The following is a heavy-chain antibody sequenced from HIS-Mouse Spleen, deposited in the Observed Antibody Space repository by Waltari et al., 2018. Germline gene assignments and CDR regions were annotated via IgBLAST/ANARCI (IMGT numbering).Heavy chain of an antibody. CDR2: IWYDGSNK. CDR1: GFTFSSYG. V-gene: IGHV3-33*06. Sequence: GQLVESGGGVVQPGRSLRLSCAASGFTFSSYGMHWVRQAPGKGLEWVAVIWYDGSNKNYADSVKGRFTISRDNSKNTLYLQMNSLRAEDTAVYYCAKDGVGATKSDAFDIWGQGTMVTVSS. J-gene: IGHJ3*02. D-gene: IGHD1-26*01. CDR3: AKDGVGATKSDAFDI.